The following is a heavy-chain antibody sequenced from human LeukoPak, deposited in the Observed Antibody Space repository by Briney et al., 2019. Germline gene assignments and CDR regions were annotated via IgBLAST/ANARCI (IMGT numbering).Heavy chain of an antibody. Sequence: ASVKVSCKASGGSFNSYVITWVRQAPGQGLEWMGRIIPILNVANFAQKFQGRVTITADKSTNTAHMELSSLRSEDTAVYYCARVNVLTMVRGVIITDYWGQGTLVTVSS. CDR1: GGSFNSYV. CDR2: IIPILNVA. CDR3: ARVNVLTMVRGVIITDY. D-gene: IGHD3-10*01. V-gene: IGHV1-69*04. J-gene: IGHJ4*02.